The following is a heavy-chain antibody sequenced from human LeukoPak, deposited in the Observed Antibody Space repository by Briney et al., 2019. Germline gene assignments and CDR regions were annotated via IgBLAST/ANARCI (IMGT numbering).Heavy chain of an antibody. V-gene: IGHV4-30-4*01. J-gene: IGHJ6*02. CDR3: ARDRQNLGYGMDV. D-gene: IGHD3-16*01. Sequence: SETLSLTCTVSGVSISSADYYWSWIRQPPGKGMEWIGFIYYSGITYYNPSLKSRVTLSVDTSKNQFSLKLSSVTAADTAVYYCARDRQNLGYGMDVWGQGTTVTVSS. CDR1: GVSISSADYY. CDR2: IYYSGIT.